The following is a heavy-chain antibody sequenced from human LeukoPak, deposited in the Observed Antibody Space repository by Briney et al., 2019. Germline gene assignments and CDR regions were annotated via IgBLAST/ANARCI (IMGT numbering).Heavy chain of an antibody. Sequence: SETLSLTCSISGGSISNRYWSWIRQAPGKGLEWIGYVYYTGSTSYSPSLKSRVTISLDTSKNQFSLRLTSVTAADTAVYYCARRVATTGRYYFDYWGQGALVTVSS. V-gene: IGHV4-59*08. CDR2: VYYTGST. CDR3: ARRVATTGRYYFDY. CDR1: GGSISNRY. J-gene: IGHJ4*02. D-gene: IGHD1-1*01.